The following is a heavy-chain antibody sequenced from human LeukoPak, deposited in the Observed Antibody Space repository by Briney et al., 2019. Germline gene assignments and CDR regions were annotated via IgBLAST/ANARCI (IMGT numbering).Heavy chain of an antibody. Sequence: SETLSLTCTVSGGSISSVGYYWSWIRQHPGKGLEWIGYIYYSGSTYYNPSLKSRVAISVDTSKNQFSLKLSSVTAADTAVYYCARDRGAGYFDYWGQGTLVTVSS. CDR3: ARDRGAGYFDY. D-gene: IGHD3-16*01. V-gene: IGHV4-31*03. J-gene: IGHJ4*02. CDR1: GGSISSVGYY. CDR2: IYYSGST.